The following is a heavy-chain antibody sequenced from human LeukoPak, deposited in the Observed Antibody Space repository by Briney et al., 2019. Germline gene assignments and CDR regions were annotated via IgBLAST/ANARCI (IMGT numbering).Heavy chain of an antibody. Sequence: PSETLSLTCAVYGGSFSGYYWSWIRQPPGKGLEWIGEINHSGSTNYNPSLKSRVTISVDTSKNQFSLKLSSVTAADTAVYYCARQYSSSWYSDYWGQGTLVTVSS. CDR3: ARQYSSSWYSDY. CDR1: GGSFSGYY. J-gene: IGHJ4*02. V-gene: IGHV4-34*01. D-gene: IGHD6-13*01. CDR2: INHSGST.